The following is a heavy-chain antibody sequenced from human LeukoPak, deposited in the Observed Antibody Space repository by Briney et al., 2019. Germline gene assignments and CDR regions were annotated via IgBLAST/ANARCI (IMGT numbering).Heavy chain of an antibody. CDR1: GFTFSTYA. D-gene: IGHD3-10*01. Sequence: GGSLRLSCAASGFTFSTYAMSWVRQAPGKGLEWVAVISYDGSNKYYADSVKGRFTISRDNSKNTLYLQMNSLRAEDTAMYYCAKDRFGEWDYFDYWGQGTLVTVSS. CDR3: AKDRFGEWDYFDY. J-gene: IGHJ4*02. CDR2: ISYDGSNK. V-gene: IGHV3-30*18.